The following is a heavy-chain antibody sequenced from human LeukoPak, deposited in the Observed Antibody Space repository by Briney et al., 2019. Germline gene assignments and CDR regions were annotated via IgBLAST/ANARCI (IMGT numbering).Heavy chain of an antibody. J-gene: IGHJ4*02. CDR1: GFTFSSYA. CDR3: AAIPVATIGNFDY. V-gene: IGHV3-30*04. Sequence: GGSLRLSCAASGFTFSSYAMHWVRQAPGKGLEWVAVISYDGSNKYYADSVKGRFTISRDNSKNTLYLQMNSLRAEDTAVYYCAAIPVATIGNFDYWGQGTLVTVSS. D-gene: IGHD5-12*01. CDR2: ISYDGSNK.